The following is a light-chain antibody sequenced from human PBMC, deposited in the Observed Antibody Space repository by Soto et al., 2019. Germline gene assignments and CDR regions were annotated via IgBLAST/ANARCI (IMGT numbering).Light chain of an antibody. CDR1: QGVSSRY. CDR3: KQYGSSTPVT. CDR2: RAS. Sequence: LSPGERATRSCRASQGVSSRYLAWYQQKPGQAPRLLIYRASPRDTGIPHRSSGRGYATDFTLTTRRLEPEDFAVYYRKQYGSSTPVTFGGGTKVDIK. V-gene: IGKV3-20*01. J-gene: IGKJ4*01.